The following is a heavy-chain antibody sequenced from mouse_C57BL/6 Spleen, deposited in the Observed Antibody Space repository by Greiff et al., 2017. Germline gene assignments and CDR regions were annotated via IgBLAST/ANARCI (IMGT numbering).Heavy chain of an antibody. V-gene: IGHV1-80*01. J-gene: IGHJ4*01. CDR1: GYAFSSYW. D-gene: IGHD1-1*01. CDR2: IYPGDGDT. CDR3: AREGGYYYGSSPSYAMDY. Sequence: VQLVESGAELVKPGASVKISCKASGYAFSSYWMNWVKQRPGKGLEWIGQIYPGDGDTNYNGKFKGKATLTADKSSSTAYMQLSSLTSEDSAVYFCAREGGYYYGSSPSYAMDYWGQGTSVTVSS.